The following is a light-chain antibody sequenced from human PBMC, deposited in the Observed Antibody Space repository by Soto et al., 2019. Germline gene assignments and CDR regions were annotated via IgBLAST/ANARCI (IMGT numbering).Light chain of an antibody. CDR2: KAS. V-gene: IGKV1-5*03. Sequence: YVGDRVTITCRASQSISSWLAWYQQKPGTAPKLLIYKASTLQSGVPSRFSGSGSGTEFTLTISSLQPDDFATYYCQQYSDNWTFGQGTKV. CDR1: QSISSW. CDR3: QQYSDNWT. J-gene: IGKJ1*01.